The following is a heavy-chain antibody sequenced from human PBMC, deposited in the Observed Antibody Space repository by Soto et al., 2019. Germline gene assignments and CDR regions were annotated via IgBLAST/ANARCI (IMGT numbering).Heavy chain of an antibody. CDR2: IKHSGST. CDR3: AREGALLFGGNSDYYSTMDV. D-gene: IGHD2-21*02. J-gene: IGHJ6*02. Sequence: PSETLSLTCAVYGGSFSGYYWSWIRQPPGKGLEWIGEIKHSGSTNYNPSLKSRVTISVDTSKNQFSLKLSSVTAADTAFYYCAREGALLFGGNSDYYSTMDVWGQGTTVTVSS. V-gene: IGHV4-34*01. CDR1: GGSFSGYY.